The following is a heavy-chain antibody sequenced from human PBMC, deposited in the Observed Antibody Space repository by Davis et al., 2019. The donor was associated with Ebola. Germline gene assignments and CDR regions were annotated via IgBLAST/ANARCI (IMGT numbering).Heavy chain of an antibody. J-gene: IGHJ5*02. CDR2: INHSGST. D-gene: IGHD6-13*01. V-gene: IGHV4-34*01. CDR3: ARASSSWYWNWFDP. Sequence: SETLSLTCAVYGGSFSGYYWSWIRQPPGKGLEWIGEINHSGSTNYNPSLKSRVTISVDTSKNQFSLKLSSVTAADTAVYYCARASSSWYWNWFDPWGQGTLVTASS. CDR1: GGSFSGYY.